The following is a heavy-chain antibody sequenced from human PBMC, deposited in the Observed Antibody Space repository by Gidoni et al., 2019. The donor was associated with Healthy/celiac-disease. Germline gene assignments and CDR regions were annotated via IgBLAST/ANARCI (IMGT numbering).Heavy chain of an antibody. CDR1: GFTVSSNY. D-gene: IGHD6-13*01. CDR2: IDSGGST. CDR3: ARDGYSSYAFDI. J-gene: IGHJ3*02. Sequence: EVQLVESGGGLVQPGGSLRLSCAASGFTVSSNYMRWVRQAPGKGLEWVSVIDSGGSTYYADSVKGRFTISRDNSKNTLYLQMNSLRAEDTAVYYCARDGYSSYAFDIWGQGTMVTVSS. V-gene: IGHV3-66*01.